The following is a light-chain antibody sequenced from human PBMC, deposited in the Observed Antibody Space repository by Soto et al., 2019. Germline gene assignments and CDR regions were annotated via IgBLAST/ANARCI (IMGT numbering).Light chain of an antibody. J-gene: IGLJ2*01. Sequence: QLVLTQSSSASASLGSSVKLTCTLSRGHSGYIIAWHQQQPGKAPRYLMKLEGSGSYNKGSGVPDRFSGSSSGPDRYLTISSLQFEDEADYYCETCDINSVVFGGRTKVTFL. CDR3: ETCDINSVV. CDR1: RGHSGYI. CDR2: LEGSGSY. V-gene: IGLV4-60*02.